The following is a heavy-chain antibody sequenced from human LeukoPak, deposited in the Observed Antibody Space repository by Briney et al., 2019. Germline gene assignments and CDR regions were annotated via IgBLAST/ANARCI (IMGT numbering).Heavy chain of an antibody. Sequence: SLTLSLTCAISGDSVSSNSAAWNWIRQSPSRGLEWLGRTYYRSKWYNNYAVSVKSRITINPDTSKNQFSLQLNSVTPEDTAVYYCTREYELGTPVAYLDYWGQGTPVTVSS. D-gene: IGHD7-27*01. V-gene: IGHV6-1*01. CDR3: TREYELGTPVAYLDY. J-gene: IGHJ4*02. CDR1: GDSVSSNSAA. CDR2: TYYRSKWYN.